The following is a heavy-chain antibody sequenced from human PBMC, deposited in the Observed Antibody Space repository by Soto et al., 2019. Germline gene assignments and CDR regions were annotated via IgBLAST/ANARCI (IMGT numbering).Heavy chain of an antibody. CDR3: AHRKTYTSASNGAEFAY. J-gene: IGHJ4*02. CDR1: GLSLNTSGVG. CDR2: SYWDDDK. V-gene: IGHV2-5*02. D-gene: IGHD6-6*01. Sequence: QITLKESGPTGVKPTQTLTLTCTFSGLSLNTSGVGVGWIRPPRGKALEWLAPSYWDDDKRYSPSLKTRLTITKDTSKNQVVLTMANIEPVDTATYYCAHRKTYTSASNGAEFAYWGQGTLVPVSS.